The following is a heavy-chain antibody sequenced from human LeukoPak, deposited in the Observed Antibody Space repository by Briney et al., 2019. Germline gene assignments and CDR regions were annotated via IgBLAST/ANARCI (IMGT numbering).Heavy chain of an antibody. CDR3: ARASSGNHGDY. Sequence: GGSLRLSCAASGFTFSSYWMHWVRQAPGKGLVWVSRINTDGSSTNYADSVKGRFTISRDNAKNTLYLQMNSLRAEDTAVYYCARASSGNHGDYWGQGTLVTVSS. V-gene: IGHV3-74*01. CDR1: GFTFSSYW. D-gene: IGHD1-26*01. J-gene: IGHJ4*02. CDR2: INTDGSST.